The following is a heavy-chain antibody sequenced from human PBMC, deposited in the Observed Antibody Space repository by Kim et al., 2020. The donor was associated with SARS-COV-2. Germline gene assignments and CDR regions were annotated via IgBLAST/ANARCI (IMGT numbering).Heavy chain of an antibody. D-gene: IGHD2-8*01. Sequence: GGSLRLSCAASGFTFSSYAMSWVRQAPGKGLEWVSAISGSGGSTYYADSVKGRFTISRDNSKNTLYLQMNSLRAEDTAVYYCANLPIVLMVYAISNWGQGTLVTVSS. CDR2: ISGSGGST. CDR3: ANLPIVLMVYAISN. J-gene: IGHJ4*02. CDR1: GFTFSSYA. V-gene: IGHV3-23*01.